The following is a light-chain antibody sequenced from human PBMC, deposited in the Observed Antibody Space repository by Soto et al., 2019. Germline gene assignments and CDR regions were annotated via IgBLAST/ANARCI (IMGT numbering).Light chain of an antibody. Sequence: QSALTQPASVSGSPAQSITISCTGTSSDVGGYNYVSWYQQHPGKAPKLMIYEVSNRPSGVSNRFSGSKSGNTASLTISGLQAEDEADYYCSSYTSSSTLEYVFGTGTKVTVL. CDR2: EVS. CDR1: SSDVGGYNY. V-gene: IGLV2-14*01. CDR3: SSYTSSSTLEYV. J-gene: IGLJ1*01.